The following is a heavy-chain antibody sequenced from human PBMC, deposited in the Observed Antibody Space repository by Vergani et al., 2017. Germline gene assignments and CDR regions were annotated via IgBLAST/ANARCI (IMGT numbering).Heavy chain of an antibody. J-gene: IGHJ6*03. Sequence: EVQLLQSEGAVVQPGGSLRLSCVASGFTFSSHAMSWVRQGHGQGLEWVSSIKNTGDSTHYADSVKCRFTISRDNSKNTLYLQMNSLRAEDTAVYYCARDLLAAAGKSGYYYFYYYMDVWGKGTTVTVSS. CDR1: GFTFSSHA. V-gene: IGHV3-23*01. CDR2: IKNTGDST. D-gene: IGHD6-13*01. CDR3: ARDLLAAAGKSGYYYFYYYMDV.